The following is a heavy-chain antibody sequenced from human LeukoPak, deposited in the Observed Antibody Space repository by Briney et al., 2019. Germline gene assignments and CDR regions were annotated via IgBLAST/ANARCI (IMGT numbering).Heavy chain of an antibody. J-gene: IGHJ4*02. CDR3: ARDPGCSSTSCYYPGYFDY. CDR2: IYYSGST. Sequence: SHTLSLTCTVSGGSISSGGYYWSWIRQHPGKGLEWIGYIYYSGSTYYNPSLKSRVTISVDTSKNQFSLKLSSVTAADTAVYYCARDPGCSSTSCYYPGYFDYWGQGTLVTVSS. D-gene: IGHD2-2*01. V-gene: IGHV4-31*03. CDR1: GGSISSGGYY.